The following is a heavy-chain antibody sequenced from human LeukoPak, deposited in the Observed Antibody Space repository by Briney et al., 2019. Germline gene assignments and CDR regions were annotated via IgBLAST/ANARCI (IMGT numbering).Heavy chain of an antibody. V-gene: IGHV4-34*01. J-gene: IGHJ5*02. CDR1: GGSISSYY. CDR2: INHSGIT. D-gene: IGHD6-19*01. Sequence: SETLSLTCTVSGGSISSYYWGWIRQPPGKGLEYIGEINHSGITNYNPSLKSRVTISVDKSKNQFSLRLSSVTAADTAVYYCARSQARLGWFDPWGQGALVTVPS. CDR3: ARSQARLGWFDP.